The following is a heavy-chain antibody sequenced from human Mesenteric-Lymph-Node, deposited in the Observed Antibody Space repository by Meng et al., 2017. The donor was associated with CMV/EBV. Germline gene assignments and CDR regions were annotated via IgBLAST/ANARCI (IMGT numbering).Heavy chain of an antibody. J-gene: IGHJ6*02. CDR1: FSSYT. D-gene: IGHD3-3*01. V-gene: IGHV1-69*02. CDR2: IIPILDIT. Sequence: FSSYTISWVRQAPGQGLEWMGRIIPILDITNYAQNFQGRVTITADKSTGTAYMELSSLRSEDTAVYYCAYSRVVISDRYYYYYGLDVWGQGTTVTVSS. CDR3: AYSRVVISDRYYYYYGLDV.